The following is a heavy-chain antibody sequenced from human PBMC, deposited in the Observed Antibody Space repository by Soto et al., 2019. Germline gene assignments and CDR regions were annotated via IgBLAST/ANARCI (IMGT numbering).Heavy chain of an antibody. J-gene: IGHJ4*02. D-gene: IGHD3-10*01. CDR1: GYIFTSYV. V-gene: IGHV1-3*01. Sequence: ASVKVSCKTPGYIFTSYVIPWVNHAPGQRLEWMGWLNAGNGNTEYSQKFQGRVTFTRHTSASTAYMEVSSLRSEDTAVYYCVGGIRWFGENFDYWGRGTLVTVSS. CDR2: LNAGNGNT. CDR3: VGGIRWFGENFDY.